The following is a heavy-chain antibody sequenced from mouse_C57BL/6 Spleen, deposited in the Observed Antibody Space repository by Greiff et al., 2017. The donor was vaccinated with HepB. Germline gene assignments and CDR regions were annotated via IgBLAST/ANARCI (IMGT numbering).Heavy chain of an antibody. CDR2: ISGGGGNT. J-gene: IGHJ3*01. Sequence: EVKVEESGGGLVKPGGSLKLSCAASGFTFSSYTMSWVRQTPEKRLEWVATISGGGGNTYYPDSVKGRFTISRDNAKNTLYLQMSSLRYEDTAVYYWARIYYSNYRFAYWGQGTLVTVSA. D-gene: IGHD2-12*01. V-gene: IGHV5-9*04. CDR1: GFTFSSYT. CDR3: ARIYYSNYRFAY.